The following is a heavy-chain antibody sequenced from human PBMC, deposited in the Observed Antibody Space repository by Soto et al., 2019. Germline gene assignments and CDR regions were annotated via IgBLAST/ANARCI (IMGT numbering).Heavy chain of an antibody. Sequence: QVQLVESGGGVVQPGRSLRLSCGASGFNFSSYGMHWVRQAPGKGLEWVAVTWYDGSNKYYADSVKGRFTISRDNSKNTLYLQMNSLRAEDTAVYYCAREDTTLVGNAFDVWGQGTTVPVSS. V-gene: IGHV3-33*01. D-gene: IGHD5-18*01. CDR1: GFNFSSYG. J-gene: IGHJ3*01. CDR3: AREDTTLVGNAFDV. CDR2: TWYDGSNK.